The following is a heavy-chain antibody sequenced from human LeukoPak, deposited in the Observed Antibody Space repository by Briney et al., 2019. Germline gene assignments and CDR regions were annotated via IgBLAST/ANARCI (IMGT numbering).Heavy chain of an antibody. V-gene: IGHV4-34*01. Sequence: PSETLSLTCAVYGGSFSGYYWSWIRQPPGKGLEWIGEINHSGSTNYNPSLKSRVTISVDTSKNQFSLKLSSVTAADTAVYYCARHSSRPRLWLLSDYFDYWGQGTLFTVSS. D-gene: IGHD3-22*01. CDR1: GGSFSGYY. CDR2: INHSGST. CDR3: ARHSSRPRLWLLSDYFDY. J-gene: IGHJ4*02.